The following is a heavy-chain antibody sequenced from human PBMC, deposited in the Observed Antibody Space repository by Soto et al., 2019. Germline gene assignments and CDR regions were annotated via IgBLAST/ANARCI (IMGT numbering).Heavy chain of an antibody. Sequence: SQTLSLTCAISGDSVSSNSAAWNWIRQSASRGLEWLGRTYYRSKWYNDYAVSVKSRITINPDTSKNQFSLQLNSVTPEDTAVYYCAREDYYDSSGFFPFGQGTLVTVSS. CDR2: TYYRSKWYN. CDR1: GDSVSSNSAA. J-gene: IGHJ5*02. CDR3: AREDYYDSSGFFP. V-gene: IGHV6-1*01. D-gene: IGHD3-22*01.